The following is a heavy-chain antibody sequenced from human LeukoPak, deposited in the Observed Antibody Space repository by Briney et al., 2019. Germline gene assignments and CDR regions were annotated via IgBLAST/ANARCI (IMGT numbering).Heavy chain of an antibody. CDR1: GFTFNTYW. J-gene: IGHJ3*02. Sequence: GGSLRLSCTASGFTFNTYWMNWARQAPGKGLEWVANIKQDGSEKYYVDSVKGRFTISRDNAKNSLYLQMNSLRAEDTAVYYCARDSSGWYEDAFDIWGQGTMVTVSS. CDR2: IKQDGSEK. V-gene: IGHV3-7*01. CDR3: ARDSSGWYEDAFDI. D-gene: IGHD6-19*01.